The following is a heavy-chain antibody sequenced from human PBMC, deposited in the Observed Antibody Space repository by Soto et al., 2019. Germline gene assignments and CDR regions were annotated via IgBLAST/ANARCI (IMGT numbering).Heavy chain of an antibody. CDR2: MYHTGTT. CDR3: DF. CDR1: GGSISRYY. D-gene: IGHD5-18*01. V-gene: IGHV4-4*07. J-gene: IGHJ3*01. Sequence: SLTCSVSGGSISRYYWSWIRQTAGKRLEWIGRMYHTGTTDYNPSLKRRLSMSVDTSKNQFSLRLSSVTAVVNSPDAFDFWGPGTMVTVSS.